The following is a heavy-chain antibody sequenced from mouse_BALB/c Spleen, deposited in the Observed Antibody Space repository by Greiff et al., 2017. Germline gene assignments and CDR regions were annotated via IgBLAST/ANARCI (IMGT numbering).Heavy chain of an antibody. V-gene: IGHV1-54*01. J-gene: IGHJ4*01. CDR3: ARDVYYGNYVDAMDY. Sequence: QVQLQQSGAELVRPGTSVKVSCKASGYAFTNYLIEWVKQRPGQGLEWIGVINPGSGGTNYNEKFKGKATLTADKSSSTAYMQLSSLTSDDSAVYFCARDVYYGNYVDAMDYWGQGTSVTVSS. CDR1: GYAFTNYL. D-gene: IGHD2-1*01. CDR2: INPGSGGT.